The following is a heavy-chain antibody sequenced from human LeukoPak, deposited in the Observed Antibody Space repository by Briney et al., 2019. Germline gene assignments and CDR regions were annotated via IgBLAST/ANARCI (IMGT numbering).Heavy chain of an antibody. CDR3: ARCSSPTVYYYYYMDV. J-gene: IGHJ6*03. V-gene: IGHV1-69*05. CDR2: IIPIFGTA. D-gene: IGHD6-6*01. Sequence: SVKVSCKASGGTFSSYAISRVRQAPGQGLEWMGGIIPIFGTANYAQKFQGRVTITTDESTSTAYMELSSLRSEDTAVYYCARCSSPTVYYYYYMDVWGKGTTVTVSS. CDR1: GGTFSSYA.